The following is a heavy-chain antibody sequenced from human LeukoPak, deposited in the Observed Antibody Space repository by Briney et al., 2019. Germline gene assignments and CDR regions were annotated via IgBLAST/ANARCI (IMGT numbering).Heavy chain of an antibody. D-gene: IGHD3-16*01. CDR2: LSTYFGNT. CDR1: GYTFTSHG. CDR3: ASTVGITFGGRYGMDA. Sequence: ASVKVSCKASGYTFTSHGISWVRQAPGQGLEWMGWLSTYFGNTNYVQKFQGRLTMTTDTSTSTAYMELRSLRSDDTAVYYCASTVGITFGGRYGMDAWGQGTTVTVSS. J-gene: IGHJ6*02. V-gene: IGHV1-18*04.